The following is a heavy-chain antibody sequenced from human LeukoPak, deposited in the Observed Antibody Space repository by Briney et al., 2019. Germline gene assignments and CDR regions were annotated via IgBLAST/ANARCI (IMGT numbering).Heavy chain of an antibody. CDR1: GYTFTNFG. D-gene: IGHD6-13*01. J-gene: IGHJ4*02. Sequence: ASVKVSCKASGYTFTNFGISWVRQAPGQGLEWMGGIIPIFGTANYAQKFQGRVTITADESTSTAYMELSSLRSEDTAVYYCARGPLYSSSWSTPHYFDYWGQGTLVTVSS. CDR2: IIPIFGTA. CDR3: ARGPLYSSSWSTPHYFDY. V-gene: IGHV1-69*13.